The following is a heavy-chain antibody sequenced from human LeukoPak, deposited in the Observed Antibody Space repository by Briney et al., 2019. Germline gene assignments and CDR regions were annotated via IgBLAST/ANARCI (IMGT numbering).Heavy chain of an antibody. J-gene: IGHJ4*02. CDR2: IWYDGSNK. V-gene: IGHV3-33*01. CDR3: ARVWGSSGLDY. Sequence: PGRSLRLSCAASGFTFSSYGMHWVRQAPGKGLEWVAVIWYDGSNKYYADSAKGRFTISRDNSRNTLYLQMNSLRAEDTAVYYCARVWGSSGLDYWGQGTLVTVSS. CDR1: GFTFSSYG. D-gene: IGHD6-19*01.